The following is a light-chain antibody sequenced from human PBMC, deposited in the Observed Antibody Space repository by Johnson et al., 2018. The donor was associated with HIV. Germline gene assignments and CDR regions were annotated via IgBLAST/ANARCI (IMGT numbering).Light chain of an antibody. V-gene: IGLV1-51*01. J-gene: IGLJ1*01. CDR3: GTWDSPLVWV. Sequence: QSVLTQPPSVSAAPGQKVTISCSGSSSNIGNNYVSWYRQLPGTAPTLLIYDHNKRPSGIPDRFSGPKSGPSATLAITGLQTGDAVDDYCGTWDSPLVWVVGTGTKVTVL. CDR1: SSNIGNNY. CDR2: DHN.